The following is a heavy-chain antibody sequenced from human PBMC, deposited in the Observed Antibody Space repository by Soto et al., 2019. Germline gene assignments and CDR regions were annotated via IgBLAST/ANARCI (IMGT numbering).Heavy chain of an antibody. V-gene: IGHV4-34*01. CDR2: INHSGIT. Sequence: TSETLSLTCAVYGGSFSGYYWSWIRQPPGKGLEWIGEINHSGITNYNPSLKSRVTISVDTSKNQFSLKLSSVTAADTAVYYCARHAGDCSSTSRYEFRHSYYYYYMDVWGKGTTVTVSS. CDR1: GGSFSGYY. J-gene: IGHJ6*03. CDR3: ARHAGDCSSTSRYEFRHSYYYYYMDV. D-gene: IGHD2-2*01.